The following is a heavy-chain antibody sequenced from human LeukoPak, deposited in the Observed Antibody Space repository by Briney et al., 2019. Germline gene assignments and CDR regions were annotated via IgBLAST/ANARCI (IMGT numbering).Heavy chain of an antibody. CDR3: ARAEQWLVHEHFQH. CDR1: GFTFSSYS. V-gene: IGHV3-21*01. D-gene: IGHD6-19*01. CDR2: ISSSSSYI. Sequence: GGSLRLSCAASGFTFSSYSMNWVRQAPGKGLEWVSSISSSSSYIYYADSVKGRFTISRDNAKNSLYLQMNSLRAEDTAVYYCARAEQWLVHEHFQHWGQGTLVTVSS. J-gene: IGHJ1*01.